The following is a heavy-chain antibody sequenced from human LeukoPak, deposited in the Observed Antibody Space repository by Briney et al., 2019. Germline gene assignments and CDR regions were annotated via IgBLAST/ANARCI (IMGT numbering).Heavy chain of an antibody. D-gene: IGHD3-16*01. CDR2: IYPGDSDT. CDR1: GYSFTSYW. J-gene: IGHJ6*03. V-gene: IGHV5-51*01. CDR3: ARGYDYVWGSYKTPPYYYYYMDV. Sequence: GESLQISCKGSGYSFTSYWIGWVRQMPGKGLEWMGIIYPGDSDTRYSPSFQGQVTISADKSISTAYLQWSSLKASDTAMYYCARGYDYVWGSYKTPPYYYYYMDVWGKGTTVTVSS.